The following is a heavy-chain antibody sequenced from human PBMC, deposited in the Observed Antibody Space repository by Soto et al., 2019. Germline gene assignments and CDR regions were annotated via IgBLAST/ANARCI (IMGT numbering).Heavy chain of an antibody. CDR3: ARDSYTRY. V-gene: IGHV3-66*01. D-gene: IGHD4-4*01. CDR1: GFIVSSSY. CDR2: IYNDGST. J-gene: IGHJ4*02. Sequence: EVQLVESGGGLVQPGGSLRLSCAASGFIVSSSYMNWVRQAPGKGLEWVSSIYNDGSTYYADSVKGRFTISRDNSKNTLYLQILSLRAEDTAVYYCARDSYTRYWGQGTLVTVSS.